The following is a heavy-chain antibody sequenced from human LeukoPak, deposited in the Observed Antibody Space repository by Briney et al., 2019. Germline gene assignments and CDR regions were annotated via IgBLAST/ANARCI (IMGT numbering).Heavy chain of an antibody. V-gene: IGHV3-23*01. J-gene: IGHJ4*02. Sequence: PGGSLRLSCAASGFTFKYFAMSWVRQAPGKGLEWVSSITNSGDNTFYSDSVRGRFTISRDNSKNTLYMQMNSLRIEDTAVYYCVKGLGGFDYWGQGTLVTVSS. D-gene: IGHD3-16*01. CDR2: ITNSGDNT. CDR3: VKGLGGFDY. CDR1: GFTFKYFA.